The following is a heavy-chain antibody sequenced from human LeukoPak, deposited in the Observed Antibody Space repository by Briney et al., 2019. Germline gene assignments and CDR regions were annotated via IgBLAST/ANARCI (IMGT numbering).Heavy chain of an antibody. Sequence: GGSLRLSCAASGFAVSSNYMSWVRQAPGKGLEWVSIIYSDGTTYYADSVKGRFTISRHNFRNTLSLQMNSLRAEDTALYYCARRGSSWLDYWGQGTLVTVSS. J-gene: IGHJ4*02. CDR1: GFAVSSNY. CDR3: ARRGSSWLDY. D-gene: IGHD6-13*01. V-gene: IGHV3-66*02. CDR2: IYSDGTT.